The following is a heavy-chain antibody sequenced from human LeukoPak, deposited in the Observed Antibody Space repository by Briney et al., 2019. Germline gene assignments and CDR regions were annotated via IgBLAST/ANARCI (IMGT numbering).Heavy chain of an antibody. J-gene: IGHJ4*02. CDR3: AKGAVYQLLSRSDYFDY. CDR1: GFTFSSYA. Sequence: GGSLRLSCAASGFTFSSYAMSWVRQAPGKGLEWVSAISGSGGSTYYADSVKGRFTISRDNSKNTLYLQMNSLRAEDTAVYYCAKGAVYQLLSRSDYFDYWGQGTLVTVSS. CDR2: ISGSGGST. V-gene: IGHV3-23*01. D-gene: IGHD2-2*01.